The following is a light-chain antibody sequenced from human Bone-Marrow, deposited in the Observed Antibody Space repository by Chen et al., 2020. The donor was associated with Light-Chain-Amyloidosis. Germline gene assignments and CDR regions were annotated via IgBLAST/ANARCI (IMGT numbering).Light chain of an antibody. V-gene: IGKV3-11*01. CDR2: DAS. Sequence: EIVLTQSPASLSLAPGERATLSCRASQSIATYLAWFQQRPGQPPRVLMYDASTRATGIPARFSGSGSGTDFTLTVSSLEPEDFAVYYCQQYHRSPWAFGQGTKVEIK. J-gene: IGKJ1*01. CDR1: QSIATY. CDR3: QQYHRSPWA.